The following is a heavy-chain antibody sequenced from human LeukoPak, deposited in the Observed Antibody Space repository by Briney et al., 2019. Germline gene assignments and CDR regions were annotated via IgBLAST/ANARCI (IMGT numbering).Heavy chain of an antibody. J-gene: IGHJ4*02. Sequence: TGESLKISCKGSGYSFTSYWIGWVRQMPGKGLEWMGIIYPGDSDTRYSPSFQGQVTISADKSISTAYQQWSSLKASDTAMYYCARPRGYSYGYSDYWGQGTLVTVSS. CDR2: IYPGDSDT. D-gene: IGHD5-18*01. CDR1: GYSFTSYW. CDR3: ARPRGYSYGYSDY. V-gene: IGHV5-51*01.